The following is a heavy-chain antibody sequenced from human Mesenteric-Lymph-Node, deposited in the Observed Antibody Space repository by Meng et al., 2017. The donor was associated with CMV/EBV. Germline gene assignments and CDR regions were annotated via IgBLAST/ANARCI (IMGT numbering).Heavy chain of an antibody. CDR2: IRYDGNNR. CDR3: ATDWYSSGWYPTLVDY. Sequence: GGSLRLSCTASGFSFSNYGMHWVRQAPGKGLEWAAFIRYDGNNRYYVDSVKGRFTISRDNSKNTVYLQMDSLRDEDTAVYYCATDWYSSGWYPTLVDYWGQGTLVTVSS. CDR1: GFSFSNYG. V-gene: IGHV3-30*02. D-gene: IGHD6-19*01. J-gene: IGHJ4*02.